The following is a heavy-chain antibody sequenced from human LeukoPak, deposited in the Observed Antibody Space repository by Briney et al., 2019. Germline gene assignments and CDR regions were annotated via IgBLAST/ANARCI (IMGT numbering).Heavy chain of an antibody. V-gene: IGHV3-9*01. CDR2: LSWNSGYI. D-gene: IGHD6-19*01. Sequence: GGSLRLSCAASGFTFDNYAMHWVRQAPGKGLEWLSILSWNSGYIGYADSVKGRFTISRDNAKKSLDLQMNSLRAEDTAFYYCAKVRGTYSSGYFFDYWGQGTLVTVSS. J-gene: IGHJ4*02. CDR1: GFTFDNYA. CDR3: AKVRGTYSSGYFFDY.